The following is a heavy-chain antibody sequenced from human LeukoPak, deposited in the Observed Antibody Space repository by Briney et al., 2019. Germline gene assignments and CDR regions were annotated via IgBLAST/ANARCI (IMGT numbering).Heavy chain of an antibody. CDR3: ARPYYYDSRIDP. J-gene: IGHJ5*02. Sequence: PSETLSLTCTVSGGSISSGDYYWSWIRQPPGKGLEWIAYMYYSGSTYYDPSLKSRVTMSADTSKNQLSLKLSSVTAADTAVYYCARPYYYDSRIDPWGQGILVTVSS. V-gene: IGHV4-30-4*01. CDR2: MYYSGST. D-gene: IGHD3-22*01. CDR1: GGSISSGDYY.